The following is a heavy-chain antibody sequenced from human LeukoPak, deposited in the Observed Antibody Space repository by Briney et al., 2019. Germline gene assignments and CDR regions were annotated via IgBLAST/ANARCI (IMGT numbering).Heavy chain of an antibody. CDR1: GFTFSSYA. V-gene: IGHV3-23*01. D-gene: IGHD5-24*01. CDR3: AKVTDVEMSTIGVFFDY. J-gene: IGHJ4*02. Sequence: GGSLRLSCAASGFTFSSYAMSWVRQAPGKGLEWVSAISGSGDSTYYADSVEGRFTISRDNSKNTLYLQMNSLRGEDTAVYFCAKVTDVEMSTIGVFFDYWGQGTLVTVSS. CDR2: ISGSGDST.